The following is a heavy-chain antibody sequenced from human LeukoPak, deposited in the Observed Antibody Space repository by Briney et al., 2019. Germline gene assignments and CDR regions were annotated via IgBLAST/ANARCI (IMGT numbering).Heavy chain of an antibody. Sequence: QPGGSLRLSCAASGLTFSSYWMSWVRQAPGKGLEWVANIKQDGSEKYYVDSVKGRFTISRDNAKNSLYLQMNSLRAEDTAMYYCARAAKTYDYWGQGTLVTVSS. CDR2: IKQDGSEK. V-gene: IGHV3-7*01. CDR3: ARAAKTYDY. J-gene: IGHJ4*02. CDR1: GLTFSSYW.